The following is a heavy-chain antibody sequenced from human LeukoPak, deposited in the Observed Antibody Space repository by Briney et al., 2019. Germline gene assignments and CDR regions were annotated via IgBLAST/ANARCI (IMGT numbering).Heavy chain of an antibody. CDR2: LYGNGAGI. CDR1: GFPFSTYA. Sequence: HAGGSLRLSCTASGFPFSTYAMNWVRQAPGKGLEWVAGLYGNGAGIQYADSVKGRFTISRDNSKNTLYLQMNSLIPDDTAVFYCARDFDPAAAGYYFHSWGQGTLVTVSS. V-gene: IGHV3-23*01. D-gene: IGHD6-13*01. J-gene: IGHJ4*02. CDR3: ARDFDPAAAGYYFHS.